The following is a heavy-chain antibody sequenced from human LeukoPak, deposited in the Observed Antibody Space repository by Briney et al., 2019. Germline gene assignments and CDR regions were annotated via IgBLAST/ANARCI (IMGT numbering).Heavy chain of an antibody. J-gene: IGHJ4*02. Sequence: SVKVSCKASGGTFLGGTSNIYAINWVRQAPGQGLEWLGRINPSLGIANYPQKFQGRVTITADESATTAYMELSGLRSDDTAVYYCARAHPYYFDYWGQGTLVTVSS. CDR1: GGTFLGGTSNIYA. V-gene: IGHV1-69*04. CDR3: ARAHPYYFDY. CDR2: INPSLGIA.